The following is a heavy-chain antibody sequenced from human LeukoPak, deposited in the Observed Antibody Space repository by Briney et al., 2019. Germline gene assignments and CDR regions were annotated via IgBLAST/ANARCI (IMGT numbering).Heavy chain of an antibody. CDR2: IYSDAST. V-gene: IGHV3-66*01. J-gene: IGHJ6*02. Sequence: GGSLRLSCAASGFAVRSYYMSWVRQAPGKGLEWLSVIYSDASTYYADSVKGRFTISRDNSKNTLNLQMNSLRAEDTAVYYCASNIAAAGSESRYGMDVWGQGTTVTVSS. CDR3: ASNIAAAGSESRYGMDV. CDR1: GFAVRSYY. D-gene: IGHD6-13*01.